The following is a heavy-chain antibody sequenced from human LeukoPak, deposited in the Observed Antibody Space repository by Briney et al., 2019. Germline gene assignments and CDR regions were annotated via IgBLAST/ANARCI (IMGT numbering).Heavy chain of an antibody. CDR1: VGSFSGYY. V-gene: IGHV4-34*01. D-gene: IGHD3-10*01. CDR2: INHSGST. CDR3: ARGYYGSGSHCCHMDV. Sequence: SETLSLTCAVYVGSFSGYYWSWIRQPPGKGLEWIGEINHSGSTNYNSSLKSRVTISVDTSKNQFSLKLSSVTAADTAVYYCARGYYGSGSHCCHMDVWGKGTAITVS. J-gene: IGHJ6*03.